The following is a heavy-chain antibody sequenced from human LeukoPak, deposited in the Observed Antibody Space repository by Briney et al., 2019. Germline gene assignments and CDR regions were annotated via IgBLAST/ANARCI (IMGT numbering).Heavy chain of an antibody. CDR1: GFTFSDHY. CDR3: AKARDGDFLFDY. V-gene: IGHV3-72*01. J-gene: IGHJ4*02. D-gene: IGHD4-17*01. CDR2: TRNKANSYTT. Sequence: GGSLRLSCAVSGFTFSDHYMDWVRQAPGTGLEWVGRTRNKANSYTTEYAASVKGRFTISRDDSKNSLYLQMNSLRAEDTAVYYCAKARDGDFLFDYWGQGTLVTVSS.